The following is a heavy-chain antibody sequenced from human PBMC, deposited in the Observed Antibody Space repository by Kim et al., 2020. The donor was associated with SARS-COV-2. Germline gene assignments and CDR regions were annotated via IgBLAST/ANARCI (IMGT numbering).Heavy chain of an antibody. CDR3: ARAGYCSSTSCYRSQIRIDY. CDR2: INHSGST. D-gene: IGHD2-2*01. Sequence: SETLSLTCAVYGGSFSGYYWSWIRQPPGKGLEWIGEINHSGSTNYNPSLKSRVTISVDTSKNQFSLKLSSVTAAVTAVYYCARAGYCSSTSCYRSQIRIDYWGQGTLVTVSS. CDR1: GGSFSGYY. J-gene: IGHJ4*02. V-gene: IGHV4-34*01.